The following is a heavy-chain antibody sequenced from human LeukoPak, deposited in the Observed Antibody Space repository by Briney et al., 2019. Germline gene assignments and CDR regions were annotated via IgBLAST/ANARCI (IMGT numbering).Heavy chain of an antibody. Sequence: GGSLRLSCAASGFTFSSCWMTWVRQAPGKGLEWVVNINQDGSETNYVDSVKGRFTISRDNAKSSLYLQMNSLRAEDTAVYYCAKDLDYWGQGTLVTVSS. CDR2: INQDGSET. V-gene: IGHV3-7*01. CDR3: AKDLDY. J-gene: IGHJ4*02. CDR1: GFTFSSCW.